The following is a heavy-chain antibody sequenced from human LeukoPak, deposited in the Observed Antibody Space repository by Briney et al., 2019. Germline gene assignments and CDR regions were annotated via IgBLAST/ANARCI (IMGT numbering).Heavy chain of an antibody. CDR1: VDSMFSYY. D-gene: IGHD5-24*01. V-gene: IGHV4-4*07. CDR2: IYPSGST. J-gene: IGHJ6*03. CDR3: ARDRDDYNPDEKYYYYYMDV. Sequence: PSETLSLTCTVSVDSMFSYYWTWIRQPDGKGLEWIGHIYPSGSTNYNPSLKSRVTISVDTSKNQFSLRLSSVTAADTAVYYCARDRDDYNPDEKYYYYYMDVWGKGTTVVFSS.